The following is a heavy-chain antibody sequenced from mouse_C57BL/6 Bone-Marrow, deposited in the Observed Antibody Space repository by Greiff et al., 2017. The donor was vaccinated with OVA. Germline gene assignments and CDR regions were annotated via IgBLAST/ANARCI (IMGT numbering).Heavy chain of an antibody. D-gene: IGHD1-1*01. Sequence: EVMLVESGEGLVKPGGSLKLSCAASGFTFCSYAMSWVRQTPEKRLEWVAYISSGGDYIYYADTVKGRFTISRDNARNTLYLQMSSLKSEDTAMYYCTREKSCYYGIGYAMDYWGQGTSVTVSS. CDR2: ISSGGDYI. V-gene: IGHV5-9-1*02. CDR1: GFTFCSYA. CDR3: TREKSCYYGIGYAMDY. J-gene: IGHJ4*01.